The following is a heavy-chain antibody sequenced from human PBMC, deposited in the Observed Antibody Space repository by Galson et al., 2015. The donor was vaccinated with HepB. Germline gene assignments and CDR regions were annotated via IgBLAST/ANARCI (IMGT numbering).Heavy chain of an antibody. V-gene: IGHV1-2*02. CDR3: GAARSGWPPPGLDI. J-gene: IGHJ4*02. CDR2: INPNNGGT. Sequence: SVKVSCKASGSTCTAYFVHWVRQAPGQGLEWMGWINPNNGGTNYAQKFQGTVTMTRDTSISTAYMVLSRLTSDDTAVYYCGAARSGWPPPGLDIWGQGTLVTVSS. CDR1: GSTCTAYF. D-gene: IGHD6-19*01.